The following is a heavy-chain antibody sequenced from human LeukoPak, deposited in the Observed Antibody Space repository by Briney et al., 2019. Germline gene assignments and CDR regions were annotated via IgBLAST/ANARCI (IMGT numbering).Heavy chain of an antibody. CDR2: IKSKTDGGTT. D-gene: IGHD3-10*01. J-gene: IGHJ6*02. Sequence: GGSLRLSCAASGFTFSNAWMSWVRQAPGKGLEWVGRIKSKTDGGTTDYTAPVKGRFTISRDDSKNTLYLQMNSLKTEDTAVYYCTTKGLLWFGGLHMDVWGQGTTVTVSS. CDR3: TTKGLLWFGGLHMDV. CDR1: GFTFSNAW. V-gene: IGHV3-15*01.